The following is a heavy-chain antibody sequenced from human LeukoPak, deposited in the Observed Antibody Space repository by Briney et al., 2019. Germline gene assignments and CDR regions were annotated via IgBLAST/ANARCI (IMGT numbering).Heavy chain of an antibody. CDR1: GYTFIDYF. CDR2: LNPNSGVT. J-gene: IGHJ3*02. Sequence: ASVKVSCKPSGYTFIDYFIHWMRQTPGQGLEWLGWLNPNSGVTRYAQKFQDRVTMTRDTAAYMELSSLKSDDTAMYYCVRAVSGTLGGAFDIWGQGTAVTVSS. V-gene: IGHV1-2*02. CDR3: VRAVSGTLGGAFDI. D-gene: IGHD1-7*01.